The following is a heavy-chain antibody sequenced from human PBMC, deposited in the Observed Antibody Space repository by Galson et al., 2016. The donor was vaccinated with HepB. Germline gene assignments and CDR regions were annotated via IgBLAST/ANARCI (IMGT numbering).Heavy chain of an antibody. CDR2: INPDNGDP. J-gene: IGHJ4*02. CDR3: ARDYCSGGRCYLDY. CDR1: GYTFCIHA. V-gene: IGHV1-3*01. Sequence: SVKVSCKASGYTFCIHAIHWVRQAPGQRLECMGWINPDNGDPKFSQTLQGTVTFARDTFATTVYMEMNSLTYEDTSVYYCARDYCSGGRCYLDYWGQGTWVTVSS. D-gene: IGHD2-15*01.